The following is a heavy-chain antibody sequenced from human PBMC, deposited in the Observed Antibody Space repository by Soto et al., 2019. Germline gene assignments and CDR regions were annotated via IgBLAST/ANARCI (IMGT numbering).Heavy chain of an antibody. Sequence: QVQLVQSGAEVKKPGASVKVSCKASGYTFTSYAMHWVRQAPGQRLEWMGWINAGNGNTKYSQKFQGRVTITRDTSASTAYMGLSSLRSEGTALYLCARDGGGTGGWGQGTLVTVSS. CDR3: ARDGGGTGG. D-gene: IGHD3-16*01. CDR2: INAGNGNT. J-gene: IGHJ4*02. CDR1: GYTFTSYA. V-gene: IGHV1-3*01.